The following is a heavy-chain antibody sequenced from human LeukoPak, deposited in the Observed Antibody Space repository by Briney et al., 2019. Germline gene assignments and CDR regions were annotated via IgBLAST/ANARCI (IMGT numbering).Heavy chain of an antibody. D-gene: IGHD2-15*01. CDR3: AKGHRSGGSCYFDY. J-gene: IGHJ4*02. Sequence: GRSLRLSCAASGFTLSSYGMHWVRQAPGKGLEWVAVISYDGSNKYYADSVKGRFTISRDNSKNTLYLQMNSLRAEDTAVYYCAKGHRSGGSCYFDYWGQGTRVTVSS. CDR2: ISYDGSNK. V-gene: IGHV3-30*18. CDR1: GFTLSSYG.